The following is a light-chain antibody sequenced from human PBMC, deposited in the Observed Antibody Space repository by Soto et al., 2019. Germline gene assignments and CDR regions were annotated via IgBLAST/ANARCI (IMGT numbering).Light chain of an antibody. CDR2: GAS. J-gene: IGKJ1*01. Sequence: EIVLTQSPGTLSLSPGDGATLSCRARQSVSSSYLAWYQQKPGQAPRLLIYGASSRATGIPDRFSGSGSGTDFTLTINRLEPEDFAVYYCQQYGSSRTFGQGTKVEIK. CDR1: QSVSSSY. CDR3: QQYGSSRT. V-gene: IGKV3-20*01.